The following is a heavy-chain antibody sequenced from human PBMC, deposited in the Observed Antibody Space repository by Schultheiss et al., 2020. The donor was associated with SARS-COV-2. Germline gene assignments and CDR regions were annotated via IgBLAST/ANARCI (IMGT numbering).Heavy chain of an antibody. CDR3: ARDGDFYYYYMDV. CDR2: IFDSGNT. J-gene: IGHJ6*03. D-gene: IGHD3-10*01. V-gene: IGHV4-59*01. Sequence: SQTLSLTCPVSGGSISPYYWSWIRQSPGKGLEWIGYIFDSGNTNYNPPLKSRVIMSVDTSKNQVSLRLSSVTAADTAIYYCARDGDFYYYYMDVWGKGTTVTVSS. CDR1: GGSISPYY.